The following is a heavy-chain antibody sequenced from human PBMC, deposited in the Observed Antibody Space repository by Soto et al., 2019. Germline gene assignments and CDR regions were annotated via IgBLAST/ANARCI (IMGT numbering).Heavy chain of an antibody. J-gene: IGHJ5*02. CDR2: IIPIFGTA. CDR1: GGTFSSYA. CDR3: ARGGPSYDFWSGYPNWFDP. D-gene: IGHD3-3*01. V-gene: IGHV1-69*01. Sequence: QVQLVQSGAEVKKPGSSVKVSCKASGGTFSSYAISWVRQAPGQGLEWMGGIIPIFGTANYAQKFQGRVTITADESTSTAYMELSSLRSEDTAVYYCARGGPSYDFWSGYPNWFDPWGQGTLVTVSS.